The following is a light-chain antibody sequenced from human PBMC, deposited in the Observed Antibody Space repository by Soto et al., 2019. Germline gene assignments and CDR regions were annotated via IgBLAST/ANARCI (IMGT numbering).Light chain of an antibody. CDR2: STY. CDR3: LLYHGAAQV. CDR1: TGAVTSDYY. J-gene: IGLJ3*02. Sequence: QDVVTQEPSLTVSPGGTVTLTCASSTGAVTSDYYPNWLQQKPGQAPRSLIHSTYARHFWTPARFSGSLLGGKAALTVSDVQPEDEADYYCLLYHGAAQVFGGGTKLTVL. V-gene: IGLV7-43*01.